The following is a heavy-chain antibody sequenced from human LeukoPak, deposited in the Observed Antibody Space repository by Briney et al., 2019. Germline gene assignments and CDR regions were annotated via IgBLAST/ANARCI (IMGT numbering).Heavy chain of an antibody. CDR3: VVDFQYNCP. D-gene: IGHD5-24*01. V-gene: IGHV3-74*01. Sequence: GGSLRLSCAASGLTFSNYWMHWVRRAPGKGLMWVSGINTDGRSTVYADSVKGRFTISRDNAKNTLYLQMNSPRIEDTAVYYCVVDFQYNCPWGQGTLVTVSS. J-gene: IGHJ5*02. CDR2: INTDGRST. CDR1: GLTFSNYW.